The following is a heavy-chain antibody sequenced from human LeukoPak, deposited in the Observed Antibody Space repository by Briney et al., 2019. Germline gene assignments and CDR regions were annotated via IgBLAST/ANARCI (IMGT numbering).Heavy chain of an antibody. V-gene: IGHV3-74*01. Sequence: GGSLRLSCGPSGFTFSSYWMHWVRQAPGKGLVWVSHIDTDGSSTTYADSVKGRLTISRDNAKNTLYLQMNSLRAEDTAVYYCARSGVSSSQGYWGKGTLVTVSS. CDR3: ARSGVSSSQGY. J-gene: IGHJ4*02. D-gene: IGHD3-10*01. CDR2: IDTDGSST. CDR1: GFTFSSYW.